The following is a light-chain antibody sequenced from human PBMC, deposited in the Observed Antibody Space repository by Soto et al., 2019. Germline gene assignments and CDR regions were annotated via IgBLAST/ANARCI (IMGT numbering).Light chain of an antibody. Sequence: EIVLTQSPDTLSLSPGERATLFCRASQTLSINSLAWYQQKPGQAPRLLIYAASTRHTGIPDRFNGSGSGTDFALTINRLEPEDFATYYCQQTFSTQISFGGGTTVEIK. V-gene: IGKV3-20*01. J-gene: IGKJ4*02. CDR3: QQTFSTQIS. CDR1: QTLSINS. CDR2: AAS.